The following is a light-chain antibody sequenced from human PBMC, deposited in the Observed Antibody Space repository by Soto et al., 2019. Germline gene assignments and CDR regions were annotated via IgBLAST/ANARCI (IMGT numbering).Light chain of an antibody. V-gene: IGKV2-28*01. Sequence: DIVMTQSPLSLPVTPGEPASISCRSSQSLLHSNGYNYLDWYLQKPGQSPQLLIYLGSNRASGVPDRFSGSGSGTEFTLKISRVEAEDVGVYYCMQALQTPFTFGPGTKWISN. J-gene: IGKJ3*01. CDR1: QSLLHSNGYNY. CDR3: MQALQTPFT. CDR2: LGS.